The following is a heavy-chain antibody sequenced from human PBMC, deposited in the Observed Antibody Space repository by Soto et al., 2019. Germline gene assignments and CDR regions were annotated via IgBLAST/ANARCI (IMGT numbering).Heavy chain of an antibody. D-gene: IGHD1-26*01. CDR3: ARVGATHAFDI. J-gene: IGHJ3*02. V-gene: IGHV3-21*01. Sequence: EVQLVESGGGLVKPGGSLRLSCAASGFTFSSYSMNWVRQAPGKGLEWVSSISSSSSYIYYADSVKGRFTISRDNAKNALYLQMNSLRAEDTAVYYCARVGATHAFDIWGQGPMVTVSS. CDR1: GFTFSSYS. CDR2: ISSSSSYI.